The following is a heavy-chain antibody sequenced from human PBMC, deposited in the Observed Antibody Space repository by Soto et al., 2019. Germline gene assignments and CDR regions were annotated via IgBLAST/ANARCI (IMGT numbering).Heavy chain of an antibody. CDR2: ISYDGNNK. J-gene: IGHJ4*02. CDR3: ARARLDTPALDY. CDR1: GFTFSPYA. V-gene: IGHV3-30*09. D-gene: IGHD2-2*01. Sequence: QVQLVESGGGVVQPGRSLRLSCAASGFTFSPYAMHWVRQAPGKGLEWVAVISYDGNNKNYADSVKGRLAISRDNSRNTLYLQMNSLRADDTAVYYCARARLDTPALDYWGQGTLVTFSS.